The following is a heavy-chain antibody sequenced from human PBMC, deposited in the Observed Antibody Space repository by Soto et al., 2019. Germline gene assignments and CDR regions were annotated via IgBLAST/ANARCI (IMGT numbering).Heavy chain of an antibody. CDR1: GFTFSNYP. J-gene: IGHJ4*02. V-gene: IGHV3-23*01. CDR2: ISAGGDRT. CDR3: ARRV. Sequence: GGSLRLSCATSGFTFSNYPMNWVRQAPGKGLEWVSGISAGGDRTYYADSVKGRFTIFRDNSKNSVSLRMNSLRVEDTAVYYCARRVWGQGTLVAVSS.